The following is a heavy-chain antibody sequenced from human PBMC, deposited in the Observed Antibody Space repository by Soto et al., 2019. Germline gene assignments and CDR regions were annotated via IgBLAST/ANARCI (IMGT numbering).Heavy chain of an antibody. CDR3: ARAIAGGSASFFDY. D-gene: IGHD3-16*01. V-gene: IGHV1-18*01. Sequence: QVHLVQSGAEVKKPGASVKVSCKTSGYDFINHAISWLRQAPGEGPEWMGGIRGYDGKPNYAQRLQGRVTMTRDTSTPTAYMELRSLRSADTAIYYCARAIAGGSASFFDYWGQGTLVTVSS. CDR2: IRGYDGKP. J-gene: IGHJ4*02. CDR1: GYDFINHA.